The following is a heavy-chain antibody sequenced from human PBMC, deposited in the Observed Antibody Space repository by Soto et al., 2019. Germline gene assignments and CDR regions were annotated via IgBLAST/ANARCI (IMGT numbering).Heavy chain of an antibody. CDR1: GGSISSGDYY. D-gene: IGHD4-17*01. Sequence: PSETLSLTCTVSGGSISSGDYYWSWIRQPPGKGLEWIGYIYYSGSTYYNPSLRSRLTISVDTSKNQFSLKLSSVTAADTAVYCCARLGPTTVLTLYFRGNYNGMDVWGQGTTVTLSS. CDR2: IYYSGST. J-gene: IGHJ6*02. V-gene: IGHV4-30-4*01. CDR3: ARLGPTTVLTLYFRGNYNGMDV.